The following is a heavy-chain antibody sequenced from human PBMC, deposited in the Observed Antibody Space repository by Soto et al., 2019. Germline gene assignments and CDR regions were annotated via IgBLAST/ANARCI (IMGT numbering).Heavy chain of an antibody. J-gene: IGHJ4*02. V-gene: IGHV1-18*01. Sequence: QVQLVQSGAEVKKPGASVKVSCKASGYTFTSYGINWVRQAPGQGLEWMGWINTYDGNTNHAQKFQGRVTMTTDTPTSTAYMELRSLSSDDTAVYYCAASQQFDYWGQGTLVTVSS. CDR2: INTYDGNT. D-gene: IGHD6-13*01. CDR3: AASQQFDY. CDR1: GYTFTSYG.